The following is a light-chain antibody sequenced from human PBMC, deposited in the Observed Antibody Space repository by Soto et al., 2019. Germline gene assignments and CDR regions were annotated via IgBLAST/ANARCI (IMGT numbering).Light chain of an antibody. J-gene: IGKJ1*01. CDR3: QQFNSFPRT. CDR1: QGISSY. Sequence: DIQLTQSPSFLSASVGDRVTVTCLASQGISSYLAWYQQKPGKAPKLLIYAASTLQSGVPSRFSGSGSGTEFTLTNSSLQTEDLATYYCQQFNSFPRTFGLGTKVESK. CDR2: AAS. V-gene: IGKV1-9*01.